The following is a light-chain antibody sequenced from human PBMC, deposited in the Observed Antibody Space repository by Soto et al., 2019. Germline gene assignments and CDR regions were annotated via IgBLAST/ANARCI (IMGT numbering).Light chain of an antibody. CDR3: HEYTNVWT. CDR2: DVS. CDR1: PTINNW. J-gene: IGKJ1*01. Sequence: DIQMTQSPSTLSASVGDRVTITCRASPTINNWLAWYQQKPGKAPELLIYDVSTLKSGVPSRFSGSGFGTEFILTISSLQPDDFATYYCHEYTNVWTFGQGTKVDIK. V-gene: IGKV1-5*01.